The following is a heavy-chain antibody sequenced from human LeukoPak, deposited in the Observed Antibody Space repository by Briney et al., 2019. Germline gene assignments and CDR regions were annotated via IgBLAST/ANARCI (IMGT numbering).Heavy chain of an antibody. Sequence: GGSLRLSCAASGFTFSSYWMHWVHQAPGKGLVWVSRINSDGSSTSYADSVKGRFTISRDNAKNTLYLQMNSLRAEDTAVYYCARTADDGSSWYTDFDYWGQGTLVTVSS. V-gene: IGHV3-74*01. D-gene: IGHD6-13*01. CDR3: ARTADDGSSWYTDFDY. CDR2: INSDGSST. J-gene: IGHJ4*02. CDR1: GFTFSSYW.